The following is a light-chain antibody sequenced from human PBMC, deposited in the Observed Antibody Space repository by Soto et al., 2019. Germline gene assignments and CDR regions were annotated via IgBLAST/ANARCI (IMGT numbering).Light chain of an antibody. J-gene: IGLJ1*01. V-gene: IGLV2-14*01. CDR3: SSYTSSSTYV. CDR1: SSDVGGYNY. CDR2: DVS. Sequence: QSVLTQPASVSGSPGQSITISCTGTSSDVGGYNYVSWYQQHPGKAPKLMIYDVSNRPSGVSNRFSGSKSGNTASLTISGLQAEDEADYYCSSYTSSSTYVFGTGTTGHRP.